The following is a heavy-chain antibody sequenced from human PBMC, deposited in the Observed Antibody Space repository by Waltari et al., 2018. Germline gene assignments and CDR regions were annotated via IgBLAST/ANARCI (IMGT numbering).Heavy chain of an antibody. V-gene: IGHV3-48*04. CDR2: ISSSSSTI. CDR1: GFTFSSYS. J-gene: IGHJ4*02. Sequence: EVQLVESGGGLVQPGGSLRLSCAASGFTFSSYSMNWVRQAPGKGLEWVSSISSSSSTIYYADSVNGRFTISRDNAKNSLYLQMNSLRAEDTAVYYCASSVRRTYYFDYWGQGTLVTVSS. CDR3: ASSVRRTYYFDY.